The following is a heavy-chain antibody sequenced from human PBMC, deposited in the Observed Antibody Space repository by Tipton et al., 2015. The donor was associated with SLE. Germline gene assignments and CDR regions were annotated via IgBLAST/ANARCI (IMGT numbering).Heavy chain of an antibody. D-gene: IGHD6-25*01. Sequence: TLSLTCTLSGASMSRGTYYWNWIRQPPGKGLEWIAYVYYSGSTGYNPSLKSRVTTSRDTSKNQFSLKLTSVTAADTAVYYCARHPGLRYFDLWGRGTLVTVSS. CDR1: GASMSRGTYY. J-gene: IGHJ2*01. CDR3: ARHPGLRYFDL. CDR2: VYYSGST. V-gene: IGHV4-61*01.